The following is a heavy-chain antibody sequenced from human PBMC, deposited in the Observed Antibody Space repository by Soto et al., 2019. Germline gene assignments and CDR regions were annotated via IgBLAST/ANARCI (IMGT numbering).Heavy chain of an antibody. CDR1: GLTFSNVW. V-gene: IGHV3-15*07. J-gene: IGHJ4*02. CDR3: TTDIWPYFQSDY. CDR2: IKSKTDGGTT. D-gene: IGHD2-21*01. Sequence: VQLVESGGGFVKPGGSLRLSCAASGLTFSNVWMNWVRQAPGKGLEWVGHIKSKTDGGTTDYAAPVKGRFTISRDDSNNTLYLQMNSLKIDDTGVYYCTTDIWPYFQSDYWGQGTLVTVSP.